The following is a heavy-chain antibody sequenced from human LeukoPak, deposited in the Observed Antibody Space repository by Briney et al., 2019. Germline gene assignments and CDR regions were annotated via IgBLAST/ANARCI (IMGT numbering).Heavy chain of an antibody. J-gene: IGHJ3*02. D-gene: IGHD3-10*01. CDR2: IYYSGST. CDR3: ARDKIGGPGTAFDI. CDR1: GGSISSYY. V-gene: IGHV4-59*01. Sequence: SETLSLTCTVSGGSISSYYWSWIRQPPGKGLEWIGHIYYSGSTNYNPSLKSRVTISVDTSKNQFSLKLSSVTAADTAVYYCARDKIGGPGTAFDIWGQGTMVTVSS.